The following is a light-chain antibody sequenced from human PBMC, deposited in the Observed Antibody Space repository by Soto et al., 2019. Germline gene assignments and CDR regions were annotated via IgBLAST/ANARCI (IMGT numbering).Light chain of an antibody. CDR1: QSVSNNY. J-gene: IGKJ1*01. Sequence: EIVLTQPPGTLSLSPGDRAALSCRASQSVSNNYLAWYQQKPGQAPRLLIYGASSRATGIPDRFSGSGSGTDFTLTISRLEPEDFAVYYCQQYGSSRWTFGQGTKV. V-gene: IGKV3-20*01. CDR2: GAS. CDR3: QQYGSSRWT.